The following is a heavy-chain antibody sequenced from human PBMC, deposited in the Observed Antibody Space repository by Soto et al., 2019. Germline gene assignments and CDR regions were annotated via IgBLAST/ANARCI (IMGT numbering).Heavy chain of an antibody. CDR3: AAGAPSTVTTDC. V-gene: IGHV1-58*02. Sequence: SVKVSCKASGFTFTSSAMQWVRQARGQRLEWIGWIVVGSGNTNYAQKFQERVTITRDMSTSTAYMELSSLRSEDTAVYYCAAGAPSTVTTDCWGQGTLVTVSS. CDR1: GFTFTSSA. CDR2: IVVGSGNT. D-gene: IGHD4-17*01. J-gene: IGHJ4*02.